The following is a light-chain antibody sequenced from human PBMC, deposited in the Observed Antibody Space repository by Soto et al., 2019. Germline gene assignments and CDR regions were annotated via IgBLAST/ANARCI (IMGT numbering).Light chain of an antibody. J-gene: IGKJ1*01. CDR1: QTVRNNY. CDR2: GAS. Sequence: EIVLTQYPGTLSLSPGERATLSCRASQTVRNNYLAWYQQKPGQAPRLLIYGASSRATGIPDRFSGSGSGTDFTLTISRLEPEDFAVYYCQQYGSSPWTFGQGTKVDIK. V-gene: IGKV3-20*01. CDR3: QQYGSSPWT.